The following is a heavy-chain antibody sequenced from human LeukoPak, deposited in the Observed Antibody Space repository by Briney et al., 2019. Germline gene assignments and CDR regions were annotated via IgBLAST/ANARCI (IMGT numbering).Heavy chain of an antibody. D-gene: IGHD4/OR15-4a*01. Sequence: GGSLRLSCTVSGFTVSSNSMSWVRQAPGKGLEWVSFIYSDNTHYSDSVKGRFTISRDNSKNTLCLQMNSLRAEDTAVYYCTRRAGAYSHPYDYWGQGTLVTVSS. CDR3: TRRAGAYSHPYDY. CDR2: IYSDNT. V-gene: IGHV3-53*01. CDR1: GFTVSSNS. J-gene: IGHJ4*02.